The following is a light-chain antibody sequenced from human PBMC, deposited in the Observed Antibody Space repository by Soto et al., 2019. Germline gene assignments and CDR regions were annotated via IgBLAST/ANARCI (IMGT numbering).Light chain of an antibody. CDR2: DDN. CDR1: SSNIGGNS. V-gene: IGLV1-51*01. J-gene: IGLJ1*01. CDR3: GSWDSSLSAYV. Sequence: QSVLTQPPSVSAAPGQKATISCSGSSSNIGGNSVSWYQRLPGTAPKLLIYDDNKRPSGIPDRFSGSKSGTSATLGITGFQTGDEADYYCGSWDSSLSAYVFGTGTKVTVL.